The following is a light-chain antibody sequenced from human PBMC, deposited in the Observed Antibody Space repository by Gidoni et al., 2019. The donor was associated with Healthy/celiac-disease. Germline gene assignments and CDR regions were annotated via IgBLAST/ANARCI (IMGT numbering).Light chain of an antibody. V-gene: IGKV4-1*01. J-gene: IGKJ4*01. Sequence: DIVMTQSPDSLAVSLGERATINCKSSQSVLYSSNNKNYLALYQQKPGQPPKLLIYWASTRESGVPDRFRGSRSGTDFTLTISSLQAEDVAVYYCQQYYSTPPTFGGGTKVEIK. CDR1: QSVLYSSNNKNY. CDR3: QQYYSTPPT. CDR2: WAS.